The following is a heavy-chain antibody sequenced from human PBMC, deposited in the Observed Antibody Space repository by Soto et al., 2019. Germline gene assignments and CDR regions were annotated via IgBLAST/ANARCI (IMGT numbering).Heavy chain of an antibody. CDR3: AKVGPSYYYGMDV. Sequence: QPGGSLRLSCAASGLDFSSEVMCWVRQAPGKGLEWVSSISGSGRTIYHADSMRGRFAISRDNSKNSLYLQLNNLRVDDTAVYYCAKVGPSYYYGMDVWRQGTTVTVSS. J-gene: IGHJ6*02. CDR1: GLDFSSEV. D-gene: IGHD1-26*01. V-gene: IGHV3-23*01. CDR2: ISGSGRTI.